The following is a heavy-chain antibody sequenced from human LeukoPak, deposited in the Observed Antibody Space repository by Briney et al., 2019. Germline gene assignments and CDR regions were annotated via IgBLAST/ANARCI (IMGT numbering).Heavy chain of an antibody. CDR1: GYTFTGNY. D-gene: IGHD3-9*01. V-gene: IGHV1-2*02. Sequence: ASVKVSCKASGYTFTGNYMHWVRQAPGQGLEWMGWINPNSGGTNYAQKFQGRVTMTRDTSIGTAYMELNRLRSDDTAVYYCARGLGYYKSSYNWFDPWGQGTLVTVSS. J-gene: IGHJ5*02. CDR3: ARGLGYYKSSYNWFDP. CDR2: INPNSGGT.